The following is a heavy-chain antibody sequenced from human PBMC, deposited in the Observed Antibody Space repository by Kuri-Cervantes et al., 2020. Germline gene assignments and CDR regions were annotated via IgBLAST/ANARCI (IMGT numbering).Heavy chain of an antibody. J-gene: IGHJ6*02. Sequence: SLKISCAASGFTFDDYAMHWVRQAPGKGLEWVSGISWNSGSIGYADSVKGRFTISRDNAKNSLYLQMNSLRAEDTALYYCAKDSGALGMDVWGQGTTVTVFS. CDR2: ISWNSGSI. D-gene: IGHD4-17*01. V-gene: IGHV3-9*01. CDR3: AKDSGALGMDV. CDR1: GFTFDDYA.